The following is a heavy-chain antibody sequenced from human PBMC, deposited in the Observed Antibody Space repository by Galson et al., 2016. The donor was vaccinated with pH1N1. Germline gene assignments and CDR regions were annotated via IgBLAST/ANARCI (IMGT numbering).Heavy chain of an antibody. Sequence: SETLSLTCAVSGDSITSGYYWGWIRQAPGRGLEWIGSFYDSGSTTYYKSSLKSRVTISIDTSKNQFSLNLNSVTAADTAVYYCVRVFLERLYGHSSGVFDYWGQGTLVTVSS. CDR1: GDSITSGYY. D-gene: IGHD1-1*01. J-gene: IGHJ4*02. CDR3: VRVFLERLYGHSSGVFDY. V-gene: IGHV4-38-2*01. CDR2: FYDSGSTT.